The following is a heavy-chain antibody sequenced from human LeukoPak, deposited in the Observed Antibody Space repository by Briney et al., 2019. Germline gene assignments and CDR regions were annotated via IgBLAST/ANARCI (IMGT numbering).Heavy chain of an antibody. CDR3: ARAPHCGGDCYFSHYYHYYMDV. CDR2: INPSGGST. Sequence: ASVKVSCKASGYTFTSYGISWVRHAPGQGLEWMGIINPSGGSTSYAQKFQGRATVTRDMSTSTVYMELSSLRSEDTAVYYGARAPHCGGDCYFSHYYHYYMDVWGKGTTVTVSS. CDR1: GYTFTSYG. V-gene: IGHV1-46*01. D-gene: IGHD2-21*02. J-gene: IGHJ6*03.